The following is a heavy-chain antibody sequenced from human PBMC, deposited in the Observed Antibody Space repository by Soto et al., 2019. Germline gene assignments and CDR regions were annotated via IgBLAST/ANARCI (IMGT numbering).Heavy chain of an antibody. CDR1: GASISRGNW. D-gene: IGHD4-4*01. Sequence: SEALSLTXAVSGASISRGNWWSWVRQTPGKGLEWIGEVYHGGSTNYNPALKSRVTVSVDKSKNQFSLKLSSVTAADTAVYYCATGLTTATDRWYFGSWGQGTLVTVPQ. CDR3: ATGLTTATDRWYFGS. V-gene: IGHV4-4*02. CDR2: VYHGGST. J-gene: IGHJ4*02.